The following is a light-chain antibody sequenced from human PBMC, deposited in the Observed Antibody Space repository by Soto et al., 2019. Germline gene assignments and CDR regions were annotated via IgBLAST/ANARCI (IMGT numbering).Light chain of an antibody. CDR2: DAS. J-gene: IGKJ1*01. Sequence: DIPMTKYPSTLSASVGNRVTISCRASQTISSWLAWYQQKPGIAPKLLISDASTLESGVPSRFSGSGSGTEFTLTISSLQPDDFATYYCQQYNSYRTFGQVTKVDIK. CDR3: QQYNSYRT. CDR1: QTISSW. V-gene: IGKV1-5*01.